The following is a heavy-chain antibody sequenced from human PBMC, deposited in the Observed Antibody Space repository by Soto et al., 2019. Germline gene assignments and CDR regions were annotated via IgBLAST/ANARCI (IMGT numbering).Heavy chain of an antibody. V-gene: IGHV4-59*01. D-gene: IGHD6-19*01. J-gene: IGHJ4*02. CDR3: ARDGSGRAVEY. CDR1: GGSISSYY. CDR2: LYYSGST. Sequence: SETLSLTCTVSGGSISSYYWSWIRQPPGKGLEWIGCLYYSGSTNYNPSLRSRVTMSVDTSKNQFSLELSSVTAADTAMYYCARDGSGRAVEYWGQGTLVTVSS.